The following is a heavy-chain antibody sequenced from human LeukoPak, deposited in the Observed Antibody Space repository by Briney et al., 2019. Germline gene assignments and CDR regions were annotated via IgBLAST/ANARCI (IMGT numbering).Heavy chain of an antibody. CDR3: ARHGGSLGYFDY. CDR1: GGSISAYY. Sequence: SKTLSLTRTVSGGSISAYYWSWIWQTPGKGLEWIGYVHDSGTTNYNPSLKGRVTISSDTSKNQFSLNLRSVSAADTATYYCARHGGSLGYFDYWGHGTLVTVSS. V-gene: IGHV4-59*08. J-gene: IGHJ4*01. CDR2: VHDSGTT. D-gene: IGHD1-26*01.